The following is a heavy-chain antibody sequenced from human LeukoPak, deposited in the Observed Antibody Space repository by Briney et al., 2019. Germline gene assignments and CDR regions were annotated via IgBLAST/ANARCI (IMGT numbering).Heavy chain of an antibody. CDR3: ARGQQNYGDCNPDY. Sequence: ASVKVSCKASGYTFTSYDMHWVRQAPGQRLEWMGWINAGNGNTKYSQKFQGGVTITRDTSASTVYMELGSLRSEDTAVYYCARGQQNYGDCNPDYWGQGTLVTVSS. D-gene: IGHD4-17*01. CDR1: GYTFTSYD. V-gene: IGHV1-3*01. J-gene: IGHJ4*02. CDR2: INAGNGNT.